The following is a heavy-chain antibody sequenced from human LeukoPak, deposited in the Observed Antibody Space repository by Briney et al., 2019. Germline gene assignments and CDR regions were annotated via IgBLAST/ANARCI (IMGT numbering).Heavy chain of an antibody. CDR3: ANSGYTSVRYYFDY. CDR2: ISASGGTT. J-gene: IGHJ4*02. D-gene: IGHD6-19*01. V-gene: IGHV3-23*01. Sequence: GGSLRLSCAASGFTFSNYAMSWVRQAPGKGLEWVSGISASGGTTHYADSVKGRFTISRDNIKNTLYLQMNSLRAEDTAVYYRANSGYTSVRYYFDYWGQGTLVTVSS. CDR1: GFTFSNYA.